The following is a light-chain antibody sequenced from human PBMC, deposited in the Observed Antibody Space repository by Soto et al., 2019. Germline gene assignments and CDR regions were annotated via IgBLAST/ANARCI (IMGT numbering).Light chain of an antibody. Sequence: DIQMTQSPSSLSASVGDRVTITCQASQDISNYLNRYQQKPGKAPKLLIYDASNLETGVPSRFSGSGSGTDFTFTISSLQPEDIAAYYCQQYDNLWLTFGGGTKVEIK. CDR2: DAS. J-gene: IGKJ4*01. CDR3: QQYDNLWLT. CDR1: QDISNY. V-gene: IGKV1-33*01.